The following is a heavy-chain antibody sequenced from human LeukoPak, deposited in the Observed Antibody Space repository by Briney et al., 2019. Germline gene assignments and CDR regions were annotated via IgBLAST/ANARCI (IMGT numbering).Heavy chain of an antibody. Sequence: PGGYLRLSCAASGFTFDDYGMSWVRQAPGKGLEWVSGINWNGGSTGYADSVKGRFTISRDNAKNSLYLQMNSLRAEDTALYYCARGSYDSSGYYYLPPDYWGQGTLVTVSS. CDR2: INWNGGST. V-gene: IGHV3-20*04. CDR3: ARGSYDSSGYYYLPPDY. CDR1: GFTFDDYG. D-gene: IGHD3-22*01. J-gene: IGHJ4*02.